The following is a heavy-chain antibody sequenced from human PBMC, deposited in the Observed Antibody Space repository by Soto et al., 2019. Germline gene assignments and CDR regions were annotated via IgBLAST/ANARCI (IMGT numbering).Heavy chain of an antibody. CDR3: ARGGVIAPYYYYMDV. CDR1: GCTFTGYY. V-gene: IGHV1-2*04. Sequence: ASVKVSCKASGCTFTGYYMHWVRQAPGQGLEWMGWINPNSGGTNYAQKFQGWVTMTRDTSISTTYMELSRLRSDDTAVYYCARGGVIAPYYYYMDVWGKGTTVTVSS. D-gene: IGHD2-21*01. CDR2: INPNSGGT. J-gene: IGHJ6*03.